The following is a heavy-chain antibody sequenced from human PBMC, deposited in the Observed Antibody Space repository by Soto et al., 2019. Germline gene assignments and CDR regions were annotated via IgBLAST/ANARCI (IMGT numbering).Heavy chain of an antibody. Sequence: GESLKISCKGSGYSFTSYWIGWGRQMPGKGLEWMGIIYPGDSDNRYSPSFQGQITISADKSINTAYLQWSSLKASDTAMYYCARPSQLGQKHDAFDIWGQGTMVTVSS. J-gene: IGHJ3*02. CDR3: ARPSQLGQKHDAFDI. CDR2: IYPGDSDN. CDR1: GYSFTSYW. V-gene: IGHV5-51*01. D-gene: IGHD1-1*01.